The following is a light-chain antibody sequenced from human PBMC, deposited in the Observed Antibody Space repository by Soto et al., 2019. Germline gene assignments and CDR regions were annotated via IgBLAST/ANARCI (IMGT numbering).Light chain of an antibody. CDR2: GAS. V-gene: IGKV3-20*01. CDR1: QSISSSY. Sequence: DIVLTQSPGTLSLSPGERAILSCRTSQSISSSYLAWYQQKPGQAPRLLIYGASSRATGIPDRFSGSGSGTDFTLTISRLEPEDFAVYYCQQFRTFGPGTKVDIK. CDR3: QQFRT. J-gene: IGKJ3*01.